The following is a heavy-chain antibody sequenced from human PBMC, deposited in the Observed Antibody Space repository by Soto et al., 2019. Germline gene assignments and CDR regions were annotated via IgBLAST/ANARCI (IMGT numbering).Heavy chain of an antibody. V-gene: IGHV4-61*01. CDR1: GGSVSAGSYN. J-gene: IGHJ6*02. CDR2: IFFTGSA. Sequence: ETLSLACPVSGGSVSAGSYNWSWIRLPPGKTLEWIGNIFFTGSAHYNPSLNNRVTMSVDTSKDQFSLTLTSVTAADTAVYYCARDGHGMDVWGQGTTVTVSS. CDR3: ARDGHGMDV.